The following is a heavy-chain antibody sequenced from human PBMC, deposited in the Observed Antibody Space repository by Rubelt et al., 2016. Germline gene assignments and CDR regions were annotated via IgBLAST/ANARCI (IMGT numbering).Heavy chain of an antibody. D-gene: IGHD6-13*01. J-gene: IGHJ5*02. CDR3: ASMYSSSWYRGWFDP. Sequence: QVQLVQSGAEVKKPGASVKVSCKASGYTFTSYGISWVRQAPGHGLEWMGWLSAYNGNTNYARRLQGRVTMTTDTSTSTAYMGLRSLRSDDPAVYYCASMYSSSWYRGWFDPWGQGTLVTVSS. CDR2: LSAYNGNT. V-gene: IGHV1-18*01. CDR1: GYTFTSYG.